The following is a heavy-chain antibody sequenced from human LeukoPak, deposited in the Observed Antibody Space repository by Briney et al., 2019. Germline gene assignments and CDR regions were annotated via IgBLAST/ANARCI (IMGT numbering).Heavy chain of an antibody. CDR2: ISTSGSGI. D-gene: IGHD4-11*01. V-gene: IGHV3-48*01. CDR3: AKGSSVTTSLDY. Sequence: GGSLRLSCAASGFSFSRYTMSWVRKAPGKGLEWVSDISTSGSGIYYTDSMKGRFTISRDNSKNTLYLQMNSLRAEDTAVYYCAKGSSVTTSLDYWGQGTLVTVSS. J-gene: IGHJ4*02. CDR1: GFSFSRYT.